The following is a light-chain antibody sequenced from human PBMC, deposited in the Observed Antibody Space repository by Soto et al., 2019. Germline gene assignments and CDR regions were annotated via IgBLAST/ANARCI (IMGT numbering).Light chain of an antibody. CDR2: GAS. V-gene: IGKV3-20*01. CDR1: QSVTSTS. CDR3: QHYVTSSIT. J-gene: IGKJ5*01. Sequence: EIVLTQSPGTLSLSPVERATLSGMASQSVTSTSLAWYQQKPGQAPRLLMYGASSRATGTPDRISGGGSGTDFTLTISRLEPEDFAVYYCQHYVTSSITFGQGTRLEIK.